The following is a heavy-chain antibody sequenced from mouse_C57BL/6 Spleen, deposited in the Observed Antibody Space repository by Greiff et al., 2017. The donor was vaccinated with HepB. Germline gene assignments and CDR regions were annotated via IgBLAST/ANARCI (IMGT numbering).Heavy chain of an antibody. Sequence: QVQLKESGAELVKPGASVKLSCKASGYTFTEYTIHWVKQRSGQGLEWIGWFYPGSGSIKYNEKFKDKATLTADKSSSTVYMELSRLTSEDSAVYFCARHEGETYYSNYELAYWGQGTLVTVSA. V-gene: IGHV1-62-2*01. CDR1: GYTFTEYT. J-gene: IGHJ3*01. CDR3: ARHEGETYYSNYELAY. D-gene: IGHD2-5*01. CDR2: FYPGSGSI.